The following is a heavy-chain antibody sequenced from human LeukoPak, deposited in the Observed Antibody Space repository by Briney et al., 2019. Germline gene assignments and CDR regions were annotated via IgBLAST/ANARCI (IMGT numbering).Heavy chain of an antibody. CDR3: ARDIRNYYYYYMDV. Sequence: PGGSLRLSCAASGFTFSIYRMNWVRQAPGKGLEWVSVIYSGGSTYYADSVKGRFTISRDNSKNTLYLQMNSLRAEDTAVYYCARDIRNYYYYYMDVWGKGTTVTISS. D-gene: IGHD3-10*01. V-gene: IGHV3-66*01. CDR1: GFTFSIYR. CDR2: IYSGGST. J-gene: IGHJ6*03.